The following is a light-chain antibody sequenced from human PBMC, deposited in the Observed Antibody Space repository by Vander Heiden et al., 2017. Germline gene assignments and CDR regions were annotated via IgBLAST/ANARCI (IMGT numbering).Light chain of an antibody. J-gene: IGKJ5*01. V-gene: IGKV4-1*01. CDR2: WAS. CDR3: HQDESKGST. Sequence: DIVMTQSPDSLAVSLGERATINCKSSQSVLYSSNNKNYLAWYQQKPVQPPKLLIYWASTRVSGVPDRFRPSASGTDFTLTISSLQAEDVAVYYCHQDESKGSTFGQGTQLEIK. CDR1: QSVLYSSNNKNY.